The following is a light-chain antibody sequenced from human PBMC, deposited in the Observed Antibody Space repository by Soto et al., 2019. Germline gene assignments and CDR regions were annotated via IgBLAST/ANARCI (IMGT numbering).Light chain of an antibody. Sequence: DIQMTQYPSSLSASVGDRVTITCRASQSISSYLNWYQQKPGKAPKVLLFAASSLQSGVPSRFSGSGSGTDFTLTISSLQPEDFATYYCQQSYSTPRITFGQGTRLEIK. CDR2: AAS. CDR3: QQSYSTPRIT. CDR1: QSISSY. J-gene: IGKJ5*01. V-gene: IGKV1-39*01.